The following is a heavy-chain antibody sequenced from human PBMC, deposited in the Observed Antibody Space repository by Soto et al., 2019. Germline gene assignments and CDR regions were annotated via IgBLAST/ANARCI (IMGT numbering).Heavy chain of an antibody. CDR2: ISGSGGST. Sequence: GGSLRLSCAPSGFTFSSYSMSLVPQAPGKGLEWVSAISGSGGSTYYADSVKGRFTISRDNSKNTLYLQMNSLRAEDTAVYYCAKTHGGGVTIISYFDYWGQGTLVTVSS. CDR1: GFTFSSYS. J-gene: IGHJ4*02. CDR3: AKTHGGGVTIISYFDY. V-gene: IGHV3-23*01. D-gene: IGHD4-17*01.